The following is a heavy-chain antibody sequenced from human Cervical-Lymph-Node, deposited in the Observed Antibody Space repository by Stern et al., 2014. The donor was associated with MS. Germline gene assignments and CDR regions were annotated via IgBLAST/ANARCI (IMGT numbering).Heavy chain of an antibody. D-gene: IGHD6-19*01. CDR3: ASSTSSAHYYYYGMDV. J-gene: IGHJ6*02. CDR1: GYTFTSYD. Sequence: VQLVESGAEVKKPGASVKVSCKASGYTFTSYDINWVRQATGQGLKWMGWMNPNSGDTGYPQKFQGRVTMTRNTSISTAYMELSSLRSEDTAVYYCASSTSSAHYYYYGMDVWGQGTTVTVSS. CDR2: MNPNSGDT. V-gene: IGHV1-8*01.